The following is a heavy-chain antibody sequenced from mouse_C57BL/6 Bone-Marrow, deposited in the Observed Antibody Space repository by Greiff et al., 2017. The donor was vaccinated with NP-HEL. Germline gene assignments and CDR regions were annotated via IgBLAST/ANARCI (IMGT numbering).Heavy chain of an antibody. CDR1: GFNIKDDY. CDR2: IDPENGDT. J-gene: IGHJ3*01. Sequence: VQLQQSGAELVRPGASVKLSCTASGFNIKDDYMHWVKQRPEQGLEWIGWIDPENGDTEYASKFQGKATITADTSSNTAYLQLSSLTSEDTAVYYCTTRGSSPFAYWGQGTRVTVSA. D-gene: IGHD1-1*01. V-gene: IGHV14-4*01. CDR3: TTRGSSPFAY.